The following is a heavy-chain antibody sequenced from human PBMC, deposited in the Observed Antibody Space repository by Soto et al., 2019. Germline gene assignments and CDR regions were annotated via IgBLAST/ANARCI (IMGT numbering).Heavy chain of an antibody. CDR3: VMRAGDY. CDR2: IGAGDDTT. D-gene: IGHD3-16*01. V-gene: IGHV3-23*01. CDR1: GFTFSSNS. Sequence: EVQLMESGGGVARPGGSLRLSCATSGFTFSSNSMNWVRQAPGKRLEWVSRIGAGDDTTYYTDSVEGRFTISRDDSKGTLYLQMNSLKVEDTAIYFCVMRAGDYWGQGTLVTVSS. J-gene: IGHJ4*02.